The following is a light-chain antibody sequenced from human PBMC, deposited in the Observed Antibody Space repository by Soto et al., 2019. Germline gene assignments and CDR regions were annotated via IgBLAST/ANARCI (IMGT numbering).Light chain of an antibody. CDR1: SSDIGAYSY. J-gene: IGLJ1*01. CDR3: ISYTSTSTLV. CDR2: EVN. V-gene: IGLV2-14*01. Sequence: QSVLTQPASVSGSSGQSITISCTGTSSDIGAYSYVSWYQQHPGKAPKLMIYEVNNRPSGISDRFSGSKSGNTASLTISGLQAEDEADYYCISYTSTSTLVFGTGTKVTVL.